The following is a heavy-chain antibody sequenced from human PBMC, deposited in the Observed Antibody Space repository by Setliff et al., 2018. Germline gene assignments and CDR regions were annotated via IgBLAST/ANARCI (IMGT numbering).Heavy chain of an antibody. Sequence: SETLSLTCTVSGDSISSGSYYWTWIRQPAGKGLEWIGHFHTGGSTNYNRSLRSRVSISVDTSKNQFSLKLSSVAAADTATYYCARAGPTVTFFRVLVISWWDPWGQGSLVTV. CDR1: GDSISSGSYY. CDR2: FHTGGST. V-gene: IGHV4-61*09. CDR3: ARAGPTVTFFRVLVISWWDP. D-gene: IGHD3-3*01. J-gene: IGHJ5*02.